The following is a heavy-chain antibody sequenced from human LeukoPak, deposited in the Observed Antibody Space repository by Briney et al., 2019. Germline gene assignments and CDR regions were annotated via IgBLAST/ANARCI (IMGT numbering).Heavy chain of an antibody. Sequence: KPSETLSLTCTVSGGSISSYYWSWIRQPAGKGLEWIGRIHTSGSTNYNPSLKSRVTMSVDTSKNQFSLKLSSVTAADTAVYYCARASGVRGVILFDYWGQGTLVTVSS. D-gene: IGHD3-10*01. CDR2: IHTSGST. CDR1: GGSISSYY. V-gene: IGHV4-4*07. J-gene: IGHJ4*02. CDR3: ARASGVRGVILFDY.